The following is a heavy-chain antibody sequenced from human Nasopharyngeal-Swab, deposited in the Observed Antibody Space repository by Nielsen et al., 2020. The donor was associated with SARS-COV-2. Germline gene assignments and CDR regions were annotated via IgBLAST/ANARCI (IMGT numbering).Heavy chain of an antibody. CDR2: IVPALGLP. Sequence: WVRQAPGQGLGWMGGIVPALGLPNYAQKFRGRVTISADRSTTTSYLELSSLRSEDTAIYYCAREGEYGAYDAPDYWGQGTLVTVSS. V-gene: IGHV1-69*10. CDR3: AREGEYGAYDAPDY. J-gene: IGHJ4*02. D-gene: IGHD5-12*01.